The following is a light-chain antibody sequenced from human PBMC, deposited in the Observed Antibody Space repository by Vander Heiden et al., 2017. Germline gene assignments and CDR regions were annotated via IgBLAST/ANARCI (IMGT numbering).Light chain of an antibody. CDR3: QQTFSTPRT. Sequence: LTQSPSSLSASVGDRVAISCRTSQSVSSYLNWYQQKPGKAPTLLIYATSRLQSGVPSRFSGSGSRTDFTLIISSLQPEDFATYSCQQTFSTPRTFGQGTKVEIK. J-gene: IGKJ1*01. CDR2: ATS. CDR1: QSVSSY. V-gene: IGKV1-39*01.